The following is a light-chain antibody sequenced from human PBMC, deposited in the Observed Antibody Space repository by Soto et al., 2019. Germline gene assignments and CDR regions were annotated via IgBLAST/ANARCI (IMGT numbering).Light chain of an antibody. V-gene: IGKV3-20*01. J-gene: IGKJ1*01. CDR1: QSVRSNY. Sequence: IAVTHSPCTLSLYPRARATLSCSASQSVRSNYLAWYQQKPGQAPRLLIYGASSRATGIPDRFSGSGSGTDFTLTIRRLEPEDFAVYYCQQYGSAYPWTFGQGAKVAIK. CDR3: QQYGSAYPWT. CDR2: GAS.